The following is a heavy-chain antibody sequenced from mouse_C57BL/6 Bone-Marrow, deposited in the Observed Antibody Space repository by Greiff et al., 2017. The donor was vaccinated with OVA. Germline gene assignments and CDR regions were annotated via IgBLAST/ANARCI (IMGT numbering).Heavy chain of an antibody. CDR1: GYTFTSYW. D-gene: IGHD1-1*01. V-gene: IGHV1-64*01. Sequence: QVQLQQPGAELVKPGASVKLSCKASGYTFTSYWMHWVKQRPGQGLEWIGMIHPNSGSTNYNEKFKSKATLTVDKSSSTAYMQLSSLTSEDSAVYYWARRGLLRYFDYWGQGTTLTVSS. J-gene: IGHJ2*01. CDR2: IHPNSGST. CDR3: ARRGLLRYFDY.